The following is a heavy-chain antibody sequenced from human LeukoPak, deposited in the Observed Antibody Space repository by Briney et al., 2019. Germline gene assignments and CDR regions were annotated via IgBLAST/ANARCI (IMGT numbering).Heavy chain of an antibody. CDR3: AREWELLAYNWFDP. D-gene: IGHD1-26*01. V-gene: IGHV1-69*04. CDR2: IIPILGIA. J-gene: IGHJ5*02. Sequence: SVKVSCKASGGTFSSYAISWVRQAPGQGLEWMGRIIPILGIANYAQKFQGRVTITADKSTSTAYMELSSLRSEDTAVYYCAREWELLAYNWFDPWGQGTLVTVSS. CDR1: GGTFSSYA.